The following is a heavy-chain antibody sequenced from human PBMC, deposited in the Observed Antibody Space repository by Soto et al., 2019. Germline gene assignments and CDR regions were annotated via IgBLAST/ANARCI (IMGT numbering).Heavy chain of an antibody. CDR2: ISYDGSNK. D-gene: IGHD5-12*01. Sequence: QVQLVESGGGVVQPGRSLRLSCAASGFTFSSYAMHWVRQAPGKGLEWVAVISYDGSNKYYADSVKGRFTISRGNSKNPLYLQMNSLRAEDTAVNYCARVGGYADYWGQGTLVTVSS. V-gene: IGHV3-30-3*01. CDR3: ARVGGYADY. CDR1: GFTFSSYA. J-gene: IGHJ4*02.